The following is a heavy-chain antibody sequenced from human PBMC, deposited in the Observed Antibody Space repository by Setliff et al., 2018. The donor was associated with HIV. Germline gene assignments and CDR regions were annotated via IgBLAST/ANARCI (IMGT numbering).Heavy chain of an antibody. CDR3: ARGLEIHSADGYYFDY. D-gene: IGHD2-21*01. Sequence: GGPVKVSCKASGGTFSSYAISWVRQAPGQGLEWMGGIIPIFGTANYAQKFQGRVTITTDESTSTAYMELSSLRSEDTAVYYCARGLEIHSADGYYFDYWGQGTLVTVSS. J-gene: IGHJ4*02. CDR1: GGTFSSYA. CDR2: IIPIFGTA. V-gene: IGHV1-69*05.